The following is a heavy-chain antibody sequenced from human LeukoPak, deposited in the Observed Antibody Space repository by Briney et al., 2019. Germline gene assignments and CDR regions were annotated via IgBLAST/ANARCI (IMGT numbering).Heavy chain of an antibody. CDR2: ISGSGGST. D-gene: IGHD2-8*02. J-gene: IGHJ4*02. CDR1: GFTFSSYA. V-gene: IGHV3-23*01. Sequence: PGGSLRLSCAAPGFTFSSYAMSWVRQAPGKGLEWVSAISGSGGSTYYADSVKGRFTISRDNSKNTLYLQMNSLRAEDTAVYYCAKGPNWWDYYFDYWGQGTLVTVSS. CDR3: AKGPNWWDYYFDY.